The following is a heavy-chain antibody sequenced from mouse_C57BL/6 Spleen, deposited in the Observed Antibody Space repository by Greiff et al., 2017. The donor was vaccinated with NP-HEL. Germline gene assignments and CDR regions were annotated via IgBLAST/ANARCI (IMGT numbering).Heavy chain of an antibody. Sequence: VQLQQSGAELVRPGTSVKVSCKASGYAFTNYLIEWVKQRPGQGLEWIGVINPGSGGTNYNEKFKGKATLTADKSSSTAYMQLSSLTSEDSAVYFCARRVLRQYFDVWGTGTTVTVSS. V-gene: IGHV1-54*01. CDR1: GYAFTNYL. D-gene: IGHD2-12*01. CDR2: INPGSGGT. CDR3: ARRVLRQYFDV. J-gene: IGHJ1*03.